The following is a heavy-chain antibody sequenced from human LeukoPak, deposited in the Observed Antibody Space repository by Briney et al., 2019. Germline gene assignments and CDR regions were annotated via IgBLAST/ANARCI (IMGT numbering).Heavy chain of an antibody. D-gene: IGHD1-1*01. J-gene: IGHJ4*02. CDR3: ARDWKDDYTALFM. CDR2: INEHASER. CDR1: GFRSSDYW. Sequence: GGSLTLSCAASGFRSSDYWMSWVRQAPGKGLEWVALINEHASERYYAASVEGRFTISRDNSENSLYLQLNSLRAEDTAVYYCARDWKDDYTALFMRGQGTLVTVSS. V-gene: IGHV3-7*01.